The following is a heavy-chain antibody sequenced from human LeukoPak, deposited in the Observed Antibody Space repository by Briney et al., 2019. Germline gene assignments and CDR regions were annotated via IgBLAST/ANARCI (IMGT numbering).Heavy chain of an antibody. CDR2: IYHSGST. V-gene: IGHV4-30-2*01. CDR1: GGSISSGGYY. J-gene: IGHJ4*02. CDR3: ARGRAPGY. Sequence: SQTLSLTCTVSGGSISSGGYYWSWIRQPPGKGLAWIGYIYHSGSTYYNPSLKSRVTISVDRSKNQFSLKLSSVTAAATAVYSCARGRAPGYWGQGTLVTVSS.